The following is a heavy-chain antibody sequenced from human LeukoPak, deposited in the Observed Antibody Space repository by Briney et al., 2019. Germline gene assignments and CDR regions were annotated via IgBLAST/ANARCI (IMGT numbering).Heavy chain of an antibody. CDR3: ARDTAMVTDDDAFDI. CDR1: GFTFSSYA. Sequence: GRSLRLSCAASGFTFSSYAMHWVRQAPGKGLEWVTVISYDGSNKYYADSVKGRFTISRDNSKNTLYLQMNSLRAEDTAVYYCARDTAMVTDDDAFDIWGQGTMVTVSS. J-gene: IGHJ3*02. CDR2: ISYDGSNK. D-gene: IGHD5-18*01. V-gene: IGHV3-30-3*01.